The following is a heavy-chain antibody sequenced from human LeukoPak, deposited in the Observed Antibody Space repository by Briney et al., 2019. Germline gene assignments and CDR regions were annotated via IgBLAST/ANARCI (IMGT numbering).Heavy chain of an antibody. CDR3: AKVQAVAVAGCFDY. V-gene: IGHV3-23*01. Sequence: PGGSLRLSCAASGFTFSSYAMSWVRQAPGKGLERVSAISGSGGSTYYADAVKGRFTISRDNSKNTLYLQMNSLRAEDTAVYYCAKVQAVAVAGCFDYWGQGTLVTVSS. D-gene: IGHD6-19*01. CDR1: GFTFSSYA. CDR2: ISGSGGST. J-gene: IGHJ4*02.